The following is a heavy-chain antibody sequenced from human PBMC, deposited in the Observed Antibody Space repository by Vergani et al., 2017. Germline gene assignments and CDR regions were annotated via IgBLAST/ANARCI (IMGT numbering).Heavy chain of an antibody. D-gene: IGHD5-12*01. V-gene: IGHV3-23*01. CDR3: ARARVDIVATTTYYYYYYGMDV. CDR2: INNNGGST. Sequence: EVQLLESGGDLVQPGGSLRLSCAASGFTFNSYAMTWVRQAPGKGLEWVSGINNNGGSTYYADSVKGRFTISRDNSKNTLYLQMTDLRAEDTATYYCARARVDIVATTTYYYYYYGMDVWGQGTTVTVSS. J-gene: IGHJ6*02. CDR1: GFTFNSYA.